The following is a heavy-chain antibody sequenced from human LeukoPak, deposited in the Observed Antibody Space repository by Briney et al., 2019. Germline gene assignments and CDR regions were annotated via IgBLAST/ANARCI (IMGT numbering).Heavy chain of an antibody. CDR3: ARSFDY. V-gene: IGHV3-21*01. J-gene: IGHJ4*02. CDR2: ISTDSAHI. Sequence: KAGGSLSLSCAASGFSLSSYSMNWVRQAPGKGLEWVSSISTDSAHIYYADSMEGRFTISRDNAENSLYLQMNSLRVEDTAVYYCARSFDYWGQGNLVTVSS. CDR1: GFSLSSYS.